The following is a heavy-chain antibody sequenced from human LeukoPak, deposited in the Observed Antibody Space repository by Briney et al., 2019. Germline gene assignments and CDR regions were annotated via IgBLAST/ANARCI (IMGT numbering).Heavy chain of an antibody. CDR2: MYYSGST. Sequence: SETLSLTCTVSDGSLSSSTYYWGWIRQPPGKGLEWIGSMYYSGSTYYNQSLKSRVTISVDTSKKQFSLKLTSVTAADTAVYYCARHYYDSSGYYPWYFDYWGQGTLVTVSS. J-gene: IGHJ4*02. D-gene: IGHD3-22*01. CDR3: ARHYYDSSGYYPWYFDY. CDR1: DGSLSSSTYY. V-gene: IGHV4-39*01.